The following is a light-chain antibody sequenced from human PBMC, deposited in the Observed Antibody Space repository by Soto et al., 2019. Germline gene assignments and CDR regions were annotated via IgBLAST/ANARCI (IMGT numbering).Light chain of an antibody. CDR3: SSYTSSNTLV. Sequence: QSILAQPASVSGSTGQSITISNTGGSSDIGGYNYVSWFQQHPGKVPKLMIYEVTNRPSGVSNRFSGSKSGSTASLTISGLQAEDEADYYCSSYTSSNTLVFGTGTKVTVL. J-gene: IGLJ1*01. CDR2: EVT. CDR1: SSDIGGYNY. V-gene: IGLV2-14*01.